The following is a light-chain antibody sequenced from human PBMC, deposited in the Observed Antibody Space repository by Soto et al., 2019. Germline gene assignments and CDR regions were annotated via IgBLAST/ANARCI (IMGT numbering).Light chain of an antibody. V-gene: IGKV3-15*01. CDR2: GAS. CDR1: QSVSSH. Sequence: VLMTQSPATLSVSPGERATLSCRASQSVSSHLAWYQQKPGQAPRLLIYGASTRATGIPARFSGSGSGTDFTLTISSLQSEDFAVYYCQQFGGSPPVTFGQGTKLQIK. CDR3: QQFGGSPPVT. J-gene: IGKJ2*01.